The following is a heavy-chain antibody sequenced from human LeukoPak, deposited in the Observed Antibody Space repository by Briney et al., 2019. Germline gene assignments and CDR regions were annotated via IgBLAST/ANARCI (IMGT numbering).Heavy chain of an antibody. Sequence: GGSLRLSCAASGFTFSNYAMSWVRQAPGRGLEWVSTITNSDGGTYYADSVRGRFTISRDNSKNTVYLQMNSLRAEDTAIYYCAKGFRYFESWGPGTLVTVSS. D-gene: IGHD3-10*01. CDR3: AKGFRYFES. V-gene: IGHV3-23*01. CDR2: ITNSDGGT. CDR1: GFTFSNYA. J-gene: IGHJ4*02.